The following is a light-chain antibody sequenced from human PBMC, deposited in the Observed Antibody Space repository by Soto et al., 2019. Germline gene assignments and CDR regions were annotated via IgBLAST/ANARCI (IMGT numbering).Light chain of an antibody. J-gene: IGKJ5*01. CDR3: QQTHGWPIT. CDR1: QVISSW. CDR2: VSS. Sequence: DIHMTQSPSSVSASVGDRVTITFRAIQVISSWLAWYQQKPGKAPKLLIYVSSSLHSGFPSRFSGSGSGTEFTLTISILQPEDFATYYCQQTHGWPITFGQGTRLEIK. V-gene: IGKV1D-12*01.